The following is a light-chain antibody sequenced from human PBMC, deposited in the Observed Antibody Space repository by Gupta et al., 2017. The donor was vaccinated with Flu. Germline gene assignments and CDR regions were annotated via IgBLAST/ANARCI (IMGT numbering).Light chain of an antibody. CDR2: GAS. V-gene: IGKV3-15*01. Sequence: TTLYVSPGERATRSCRARQSVRSKLAWYKQKPGQAPRLLIYGASTRDTGIQARFSGSGSGKELTLTISSRQSEEFAGYYCQQYKDWPLYTFGQGTKLEIK. CDR1: QSVRSK. J-gene: IGKJ2*01. CDR3: QQYKDWPLYT.